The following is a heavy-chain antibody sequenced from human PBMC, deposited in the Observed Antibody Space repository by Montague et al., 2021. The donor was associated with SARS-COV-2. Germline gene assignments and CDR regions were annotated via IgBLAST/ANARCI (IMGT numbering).Heavy chain of an antibody. D-gene: IGHD1-26*01. J-gene: IGHJ5*02. V-gene: IGHV3-30*18. CDR2: ISYDGSNK. CDR3: AKGEGSYYSWFDP. Sequence: SLRLSCAASGFTFSSYGMHWVRQAPGKGLEWVAVISYDGSNKYYADSVKGRFTISRDNSKNTLYLQMNSLRAEDTAVYYCAKGEGSYYSWFDPLGQGTLVTVSS. CDR1: GFTFSSYG.